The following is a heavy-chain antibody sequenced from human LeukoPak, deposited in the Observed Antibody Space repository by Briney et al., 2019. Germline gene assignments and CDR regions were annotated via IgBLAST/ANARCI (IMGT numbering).Heavy chain of an antibody. CDR3: AKSVRQQLAMRGFDY. CDR2: ISGSGGST. D-gene: IGHD6-13*01. V-gene: IGHV3-23*01. J-gene: IGHJ4*02. Sequence: QAGGSLRLSCAASGFTFSSYAMSWVRQAPGKGLEWVSAISGSGGSTYYADSVKGRFTISRDNSKNTLYLQMDSLRAEDTAVYYCAKSVRQQLAMRGFDYWGQGTLVTVSS. CDR1: GFTFSSYA.